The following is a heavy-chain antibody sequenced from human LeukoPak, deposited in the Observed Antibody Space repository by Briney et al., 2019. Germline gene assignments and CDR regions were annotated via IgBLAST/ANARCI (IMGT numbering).Heavy chain of an antibody. CDR3: AKRGLAAALFR. V-gene: IGHV3-23*01. D-gene: IGHD6-13*01. J-gene: IGHJ4*02. CDR1: GFTFSNHG. CDR2: VSPPGGGT. Sequence: GGSLRLSCAASGFTFSNHGMNWVRQAPGKGLEWLSGVSPPGGGTYYADSVKGRFTISRDDSKNTLSLQMNSLRVEDTAVYYCAKRGLAAALFRWGQGTLVTVSS.